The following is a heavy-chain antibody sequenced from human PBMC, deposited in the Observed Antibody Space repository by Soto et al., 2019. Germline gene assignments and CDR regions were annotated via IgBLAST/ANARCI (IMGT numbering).Heavy chain of an antibody. V-gene: IGHV1-69*06. D-gene: IGHD3-16*02. CDR2: INPIFGTT. CDR1: GVTFSTHA. Sequence: SVKVSCKASGVTFSTHAITWVRQAPGQGLEWMGGINPIFGTTNYAQKFQGRLTITADKSTTTAYMELSSLRSDDTAVYYCARSYSFGGVISPTFDYWGQGTLVTVSS. J-gene: IGHJ4*02. CDR3: ARSYSFGGVISPTFDY.